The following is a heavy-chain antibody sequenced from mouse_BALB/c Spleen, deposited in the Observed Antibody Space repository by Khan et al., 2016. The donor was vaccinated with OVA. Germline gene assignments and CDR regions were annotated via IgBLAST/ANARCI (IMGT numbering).Heavy chain of an antibody. J-gene: IGHJ3*01. D-gene: IGHD2-14*01. CDR2: VNPNTGNT. CDR1: GYSFTGYY. Sequence: VQLQQSGPDLVKPGASVKLSCKASGYSFTGYYMNWVKQSHGKSLECIGRVNPNTGNTNYNQKFKGKVILIVDTSSSTAYMELRSLTSEDSAVYYCTRGYDFFAYWGQGTLVTVSA. V-gene: IGHV1-26*01. CDR3: TRGYDFFAY.